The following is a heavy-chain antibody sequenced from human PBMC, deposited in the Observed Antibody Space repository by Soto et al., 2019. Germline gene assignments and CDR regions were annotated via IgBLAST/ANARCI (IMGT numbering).Heavy chain of an antibody. Sequence: GGSLRLSCAASGFTFSGSAMHWVRQASGKGLEWVGRIRSKANSYATAYAASVKGRFTISRDDSKNTAYLQMNSLKTEDTAVYYCTRQVPYYYDSSGYPGDYYFDYWGQGTLVTVSS. CDR1: GFTFSGSA. CDR3: TRQVPYYYDSSGYPGDYYFDY. J-gene: IGHJ4*02. CDR2: IRSKANSYAT. V-gene: IGHV3-73*01. D-gene: IGHD3-22*01.